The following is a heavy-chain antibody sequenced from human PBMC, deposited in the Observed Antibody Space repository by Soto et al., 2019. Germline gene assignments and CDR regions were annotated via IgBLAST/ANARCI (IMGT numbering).Heavy chain of an antibody. J-gene: IGHJ4*02. CDR1: GFTFSSYA. CDR2: ISCDGSNK. D-gene: IGHD4-17*01. V-gene: IGHV3-30-3*01. CDR3: ARDFEGSDYGDLSFDY. Sequence: QVQLVESGGGVVQPGRSLRLSCAASGFTFSSYAMHWVRQAPGKGLEWVAAISCDGSNKYYADSVKGRFTISRDNSKNTLYLQMNSLRAEDTAVYYCARDFEGSDYGDLSFDYWGQGTLVTVSS.